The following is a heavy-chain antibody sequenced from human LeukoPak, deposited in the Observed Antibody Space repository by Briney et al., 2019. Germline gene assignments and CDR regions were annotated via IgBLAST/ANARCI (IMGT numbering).Heavy chain of an antibody. CDR3: ARDKMGVEIDY. Sequence: SETLSLTCTVSGGSTSSGGYYWSWIRQHPGKGLEWIGYIYSGSTYYNPSLKSRVTISVDTSKNQFSLKLSSVTAADTAVYYCARDKMGVEIDYWGQGTLVTVSS. CDR2: IYSGST. D-gene: IGHD2-8*01. J-gene: IGHJ4*02. CDR1: GGSTSSGGYY. V-gene: IGHV4-31*03.